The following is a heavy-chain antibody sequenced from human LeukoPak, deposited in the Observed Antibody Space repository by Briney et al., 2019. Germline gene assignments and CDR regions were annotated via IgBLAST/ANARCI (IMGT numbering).Heavy chain of an antibody. Sequence: PGGSLRLSCAASGFTFSSYGMHWVRQAPGKGLEWVAVISYDGSNKYYADSVKGRFTISRDNSKNTLYLQVNSLRAEDTAVYYCAKSVRFGNMGVDYWGQGTLVTVSS. D-gene: IGHD3-10*01. CDR2: ISYDGSNK. J-gene: IGHJ4*02. CDR1: GFTFSSYG. CDR3: AKSVRFGNMGVDY. V-gene: IGHV3-30*18.